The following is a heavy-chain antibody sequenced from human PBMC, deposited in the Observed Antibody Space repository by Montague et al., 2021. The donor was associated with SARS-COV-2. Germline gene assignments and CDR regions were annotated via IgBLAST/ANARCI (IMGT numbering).Heavy chain of an antibody. CDR1: GYTFTSYD. CDR2: MNPNSGNT. CDR3: AAPRGSGSYYYYYGMDV. J-gene: IGHJ6*02. D-gene: IGHD3-10*01. V-gene: IGHV1-8*01. Sequence: SVKVSCKASGYTFTSYDINWVRQATGQGLEWKGWMNPNSGNTGYAQKFQGRVTMTRNTSISTAYMELSSLRSEDTAVYYCAAPRGSGSYYYYYGMDVWGQGTTVTVSS.